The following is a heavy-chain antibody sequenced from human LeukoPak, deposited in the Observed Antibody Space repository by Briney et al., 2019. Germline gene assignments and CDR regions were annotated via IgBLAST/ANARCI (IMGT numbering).Heavy chain of an antibody. Sequence: GASVKVSCKASGYTFTSYYMHWVRQAPGQGLEWMGIINPSGGSTSYAQKFQGRVTMTRDTSTSTVYMELSSLRSEDTAVYYCARDSAMTPRYYYYYYMDVWGKGTTVTVSS. CDR2: INPSGGST. CDR1: GYTFTSYY. V-gene: IGHV1-46*01. CDR3: ARDSAMTPRYYYYYYMDV. J-gene: IGHJ6*03. D-gene: IGHD2-2*01.